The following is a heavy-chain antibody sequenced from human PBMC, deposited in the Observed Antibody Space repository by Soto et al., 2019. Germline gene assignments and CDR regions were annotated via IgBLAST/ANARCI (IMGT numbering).Heavy chain of an antibody. Sequence: SETLSLTCAVSSGSISSSNWWSWVRQPPGKGLEWIGEIYHSGSTNYNPSLKSRVTISVGKSKNQFSLKLSSVTAADTAVYYCARAYNWNDVRGAFDIWGQGTMVT. J-gene: IGHJ3*02. CDR1: SGSISSSNW. D-gene: IGHD1-1*01. CDR3: ARAYNWNDVRGAFDI. V-gene: IGHV4-4*02. CDR2: IYHSGST.